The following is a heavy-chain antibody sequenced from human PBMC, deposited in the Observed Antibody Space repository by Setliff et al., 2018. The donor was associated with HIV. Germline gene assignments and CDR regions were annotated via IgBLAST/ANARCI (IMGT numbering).Heavy chain of an antibody. CDR3: ARNRVPSSL. V-gene: IGHV4-59*11. D-gene: IGHD3-10*01. CDR2: MYYSGST. J-gene: IGHJ4*02. Sequence: TSETLSLTCTVSGGSISSHYWSWVRQPPGKGLEWIGSMYYSGSTNYNPSLNRRVTISLDTSKNQFSLKLNSVIAADTAVYYCARNRVPSSLWGQGTLVTVPS. CDR1: GGSISSHY.